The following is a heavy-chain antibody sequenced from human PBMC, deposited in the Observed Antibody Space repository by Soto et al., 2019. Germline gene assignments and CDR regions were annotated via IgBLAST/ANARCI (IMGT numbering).Heavy chain of an antibody. CDR1: GFTFSSYA. D-gene: IGHD3-3*01. V-gene: IGHV3-23*01. CDR3: ATGQGIFGVVTHLVGVRETSL. Sequence: EVQLLESGGGLVQPGGSLRLSCAASGFTFSSYAMSWVRQAPGKGLEWVSAISGSGGSTYYADSVKGRFTISRDNSKNKLYLKMTCLRAEDTAVYYCATGQGIFGVVTHLVGVRETSLWGQGTLVTVSS. CDR2: ISGSGGST. J-gene: IGHJ4*02.